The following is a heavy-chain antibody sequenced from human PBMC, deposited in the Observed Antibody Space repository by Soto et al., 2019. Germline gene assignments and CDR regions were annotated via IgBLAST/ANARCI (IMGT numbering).Heavy chain of an antibody. Sequence: QVQLQESGPGLVKPSQTLSLSCSISGGSITSANYYWTWIRLFPGKGLEWIGYIYSSGTTPYNPALKSRATISLDTSNNQFSLEVKSATAADTAVYYCARMGLHLGELSRNWFDPWGQGSLVTVSS. CDR3: ARMGLHLGELSRNWFDP. J-gene: IGHJ5*02. D-gene: IGHD3-16*02. CDR2: IYSSGTT. CDR1: GGSITSANYY. V-gene: IGHV4-31*03.